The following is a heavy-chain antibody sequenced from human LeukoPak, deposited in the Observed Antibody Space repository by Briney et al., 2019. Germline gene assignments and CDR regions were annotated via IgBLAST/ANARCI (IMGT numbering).Heavy chain of an antibody. CDR3: ARDLSGVTGYTYGRGIDY. Sequence: GGSLRLSCAASGFTFRSHSMSWVRQAPGKGLEWVANIKKDGSEKYYVDSVKGRFTISRDNAKTSLYLQMNSLRAEDTAVYYCARDLSGVTGYTYGRGIDYWGQGTLVTVSS. J-gene: IGHJ4*02. D-gene: IGHD5-18*01. V-gene: IGHV3-7*01. CDR1: GFTFRSHS. CDR2: IKKDGSEK.